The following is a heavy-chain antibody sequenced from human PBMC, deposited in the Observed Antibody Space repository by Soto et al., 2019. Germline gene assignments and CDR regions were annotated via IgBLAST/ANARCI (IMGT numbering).Heavy chain of an antibody. D-gene: IGHD2-15*01. CDR2: IYYSGST. Sequence: QVQLQESGPGLVKPSETLSLTCTVSGGSVSSGSYYWSWIRQPPGKGLEWIGYIYYSGSTNYNPSLKSRVTISVDTSKNQLSPKLSSVTAADTAVYYCARGSGTNDAFDIWGQGTMVTVSS. V-gene: IGHV4-61*01. CDR1: GGSVSSGSYY. J-gene: IGHJ3*02. CDR3: ARGSGTNDAFDI.